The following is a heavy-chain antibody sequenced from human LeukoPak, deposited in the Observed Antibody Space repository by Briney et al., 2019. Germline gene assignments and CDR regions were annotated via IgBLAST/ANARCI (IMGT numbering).Heavy chain of an antibody. CDR1: GGSISSNY. Sequence: PSETLCLTCTVSGGSISSNYWSWIRQPAGKGLEWIGRINTSGSTKYNPSLKSRVTMSADTSKNQFSLNLSSVTAADTAVYYCARASYYESSNNIAFDIWGHVKIVTVSS. CDR2: INTSGST. D-gene: IGHD3-22*01. J-gene: IGHJ3*02. CDR3: ARASYYESSNNIAFDI. V-gene: IGHV4-4*07.